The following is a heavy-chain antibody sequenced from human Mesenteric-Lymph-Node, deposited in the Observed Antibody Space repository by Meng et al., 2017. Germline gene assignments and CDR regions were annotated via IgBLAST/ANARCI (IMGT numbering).Heavy chain of an antibody. CDR2: ISSSGSTI. V-gene: IGHV3-48*03. CDR1: GFSFSSYE. D-gene: IGHD2-15*01. CDR3: ARGTWSDY. Sequence: GESLKISCAASGFSFSSYEMNWVRQAPGKGLECVSYISSSGSTIYYADSVKGRFTISRDNGKNSLYLQMNSLRAEDTAVYYCARGTWSDYWGQGTLVTVSS. J-gene: IGHJ4*02.